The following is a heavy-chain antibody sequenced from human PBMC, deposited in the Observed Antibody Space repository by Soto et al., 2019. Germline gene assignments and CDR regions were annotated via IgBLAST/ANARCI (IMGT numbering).Heavy chain of an antibody. CDR1: GFTFSSYS. D-gene: IGHD1-26*01. CDR2: ISGRGGST. J-gene: IGHJ3*02. V-gene: IGHV3-23*01. Sequence: GGSLRLSCAASGFTFSSYSMNWVRQAPGKGLEWVSAISGRGGSTYYADSVKGRFTISRDNSKNTLYLQMNSLRAEDTAVYYCAKDSDYYIVGATPGQNAFDIWGQGTMVTVSS. CDR3: AKDSDYYIVGATPGQNAFDI.